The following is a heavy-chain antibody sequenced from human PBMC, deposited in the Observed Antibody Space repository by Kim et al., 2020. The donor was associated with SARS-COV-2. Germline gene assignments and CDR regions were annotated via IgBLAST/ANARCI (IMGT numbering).Heavy chain of an antibody. CDR3: GSVPGVRPYEG. Sequence: GGSLRLSCAASGFTFSSYSMNWVRQAPGKGLEWVSNISRSSSSKKYFDASEDGCFIFSSDTDNNPLHLLNNIISEEDTAVYYCGSVPGVRPYEGWG. D-gene: IGHD3-10*02. J-gene: IGHJ6*03. CDR2: ISRSSSSKK. CDR1: GFTFSSYS. V-gene: IGHV3-48*02.